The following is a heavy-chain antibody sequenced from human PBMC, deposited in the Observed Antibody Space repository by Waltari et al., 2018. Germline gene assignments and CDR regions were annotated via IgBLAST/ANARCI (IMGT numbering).Heavy chain of an antibody. V-gene: IGHV4-38-2*01. J-gene: IGHJ6*03. D-gene: IGHD6-13*01. Sequence: QVQLQESGPGLVKPSETLSLTCAVSGYSISSGYHWGWIRQPPGKGLEWIGNIYPSGSTHYNPSLKSRVTISVDTSKNQFSLKLSSVTAADTAVYYCARRAAITAAGPTYYMDVWGKGTTVTVSS. CDR2: IYPSGST. CDR1: GYSISSGYH. CDR3: ARRAAITAAGPTYYMDV.